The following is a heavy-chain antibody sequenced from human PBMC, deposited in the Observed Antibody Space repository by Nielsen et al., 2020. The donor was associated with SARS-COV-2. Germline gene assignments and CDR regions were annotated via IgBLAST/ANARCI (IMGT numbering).Heavy chain of an antibody. CDR3: ARSEQWLVLGYFDY. CDR2: ISYDGSNK. CDR1: GFTFSSYG. Sequence: GGSLRLSCAASGFTFSSYGMHWVRQAPGKGLEWVAVISYDGSNKYYADSVKGRFTISRDNSKNTLYLQMNSLRAEDTAVYYCARSEQWLVLGYFDYWGQGPRSPSPQ. J-gene: IGHJ4*02. V-gene: IGHV3-30*19. D-gene: IGHD6-19*01.